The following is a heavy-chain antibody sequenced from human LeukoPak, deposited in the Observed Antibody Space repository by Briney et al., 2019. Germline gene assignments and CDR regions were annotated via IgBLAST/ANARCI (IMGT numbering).Heavy chain of an antibody. D-gene: IGHD3-22*01. CDR3: ARDHGTMIDLATAHAFDI. CDR2: INPNSGGS. J-gene: IGHJ3*02. Sequence: ASVKVSCKASGFTFTDYYIHWVRQAPGQGPDWMGWINPNSGGSNFAQKFQGRVTMSRDTSISTAFMELSSLRSDDTAVYYCARDHGTMIDLATAHAFDIWGQGTMVTVSS. CDR1: GFTFTDYY. V-gene: IGHV1-2*02.